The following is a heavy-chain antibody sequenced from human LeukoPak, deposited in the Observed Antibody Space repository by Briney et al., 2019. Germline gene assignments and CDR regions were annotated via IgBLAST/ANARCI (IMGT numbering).Heavy chain of an antibody. CDR1: GFTSSSYS. Sequence: GGTLRLSCAASGFTSSSYSMNWVRQAPGKGLEWVSSISSSSSYIYYADSVKGRFTISRDNAKNSLYLQTNSLRAEDTAVYYCARDYDSSGLDAFDIWGQGTMVTVSS. D-gene: IGHD3-22*01. V-gene: IGHV3-21*01. CDR3: ARDYDSSGLDAFDI. CDR2: ISSSSSYI. J-gene: IGHJ3*02.